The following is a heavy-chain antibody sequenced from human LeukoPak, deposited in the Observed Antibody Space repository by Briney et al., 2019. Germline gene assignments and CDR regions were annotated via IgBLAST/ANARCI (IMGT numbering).Heavy chain of an antibody. D-gene: IGHD3-10*01. CDR3: ARREDYGSGSYFGY. V-gene: IGHV4-39*01. CDR1: GGSISSSSYY. CDR2: IYYSGST. J-gene: IGHJ4*02. Sequence: PSETLSLTCTVSGGSISSSSYYCGWISQPPGKGLEWIGSIYYSGSTYYNPSLKSRITISVDTSKNQFSLKVSSVTAADTAVYYCARREDYGSGSYFGYWGQGTLVTVSS.